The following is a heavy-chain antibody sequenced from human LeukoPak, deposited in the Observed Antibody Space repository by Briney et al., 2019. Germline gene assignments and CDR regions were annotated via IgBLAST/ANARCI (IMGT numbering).Heavy chain of an antibody. J-gene: IGHJ4*02. CDR1: GGSISTYY. Sequence: SETLSLTCTDSGGSISTYYWSWIRQPPGKGLEWIGYIYYSGSTNYTPSLKSRVTISVDTSKNQFSLNLSSVTAADTAVYYCARGRSRDGYNYDYWGQGTPVTVSS. CDR2: IYYSGST. V-gene: IGHV4-59*01. CDR3: ARGRSRDGYNYDY. D-gene: IGHD5-24*01.